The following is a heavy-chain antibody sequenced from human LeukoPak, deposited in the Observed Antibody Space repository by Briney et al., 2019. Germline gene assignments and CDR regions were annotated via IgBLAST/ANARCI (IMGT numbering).Heavy chain of an antibody. CDR2: RNTNSGNT. J-gene: IGHJ4*02. CDR1: GYTFTSYP. CDR3: TRGSTYYYDSIGYYYGY. V-gene: IGHV1-8*01. D-gene: IGHD3-22*01. Sequence: GASVTVSCNASGYTFTSYPINWVRQATGHWIEWMGWRNTNSGNTVYAEKFQGRDTMTRNTSISTAYMELSSLRSEDTAVYYCTRGSTYYYDSIGYYYGYWGQGTLVTVSS.